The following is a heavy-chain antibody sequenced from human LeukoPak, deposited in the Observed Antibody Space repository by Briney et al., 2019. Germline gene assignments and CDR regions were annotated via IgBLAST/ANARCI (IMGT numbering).Heavy chain of an antibody. D-gene: IGHD3-22*01. CDR3: AREYYDSIWELDYFDY. J-gene: IGHJ4*02. V-gene: IGHV3-11*04. Sequence: PGGSLRLSCAASGFTFSDYYMSWIRQAPGEGLEWVSYISSSGSTIYYADSVKGRFTISRDNAKNSLYLQMNSLRAEDTGVYYCAREYYDSIWELDYFDYWGQGTLVTVSS. CDR2: ISSSGSTI. CDR1: GFTFSDYY.